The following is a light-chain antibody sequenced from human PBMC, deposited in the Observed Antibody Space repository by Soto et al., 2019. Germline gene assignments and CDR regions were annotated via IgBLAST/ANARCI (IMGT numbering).Light chain of an antibody. V-gene: IGLV2-14*01. J-gene: IGLJ1*01. CDR3: SSYTSRSTFYG. CDR1: GRDIGAYDY. Sequence: QSVLTQPASVSGSPGQSITISCTGSGRDIGAYDYVSWYQQHPGKAPKLLIYGVKNRPSGVSYRLSASKSAFTAFLTISGLQAEDEADYYCSSYTSRSTFYGLGTGTKVTGL. CDR2: GVK.